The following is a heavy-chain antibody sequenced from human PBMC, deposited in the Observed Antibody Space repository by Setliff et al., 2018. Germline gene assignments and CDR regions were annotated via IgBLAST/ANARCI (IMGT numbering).Heavy chain of an antibody. CDR3: ARGNYGSGSPVYVWFDP. D-gene: IGHD3-10*01. V-gene: IGHV3-66*02. J-gene: IGHJ5*02. CDR2: IYTGGST. Sequence: GGSLRLSCAASGFTVSSSYMTWVRQAPGKGLEWVSVIYTGGSTYYADSMKDRFTISRDTSKNTLYLQMNSLRTEDTAVYYCARGNYGSGSPVYVWFDPWGQGTLVTVAS. CDR1: GFTVSSSY.